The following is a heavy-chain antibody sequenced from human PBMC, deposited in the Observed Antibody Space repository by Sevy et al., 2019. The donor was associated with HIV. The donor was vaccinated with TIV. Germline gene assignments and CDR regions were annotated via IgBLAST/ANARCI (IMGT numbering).Heavy chain of an antibody. V-gene: IGHV3-23*01. D-gene: IGHD2-2*01. CDR3: AKCSSTSCYDY. CDR2: ISASGGST. J-gene: IGHJ4*02. CDR1: GYIFSGYV. Sequence: GGSLRLSCAASGYIFSGYVMSWVRQAPGKGLEWISHISASGGSTYYADSVKGRSTISRDNFKKTLDLQMNSLRAEDTAVYYCAKCSSTSCYDYWGQGTLVTVSS.